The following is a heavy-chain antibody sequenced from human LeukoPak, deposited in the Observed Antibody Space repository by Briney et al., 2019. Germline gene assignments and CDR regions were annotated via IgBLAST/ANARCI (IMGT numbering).Heavy chain of an antibody. J-gene: IGHJ5*02. V-gene: IGHV3-66*01. CDR1: GFTVNNNY. CDR3: ARDPDGDGWFDP. CDR2: IYSGAGT. Sequence: GGSLRLSCAASGFTVNNNYLNWVRQAPAKGVEWVSVIYSGAGTSYADSVKGRFIISRDNSKNMMYLQMNSLRVEDTAVYYCARDPDGDGWFDPWGQGTLVIVSS.